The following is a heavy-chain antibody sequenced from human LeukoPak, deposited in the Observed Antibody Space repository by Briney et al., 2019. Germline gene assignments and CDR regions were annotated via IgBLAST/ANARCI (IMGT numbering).Heavy chain of an antibody. CDR3: ARERRYCSGGSCYIVSYYFDY. Sequence: SETLSLTCAVSGSSISSSNWWSWVRQPPGKGLEWIGDVYPSGRTNYNPSLKSRLTMSVDKSKNQFSLKLSSVTAADTAVYYCARERRYCSGGSCYIVSYYFDYWGQGTLVTVSS. J-gene: IGHJ4*02. CDR2: VYPSGRT. D-gene: IGHD2-15*01. V-gene: IGHV4-4*02. CDR1: GSSISSSNW.